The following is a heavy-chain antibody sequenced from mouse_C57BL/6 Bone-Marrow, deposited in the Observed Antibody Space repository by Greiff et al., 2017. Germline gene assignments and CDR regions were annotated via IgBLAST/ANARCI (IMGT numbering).Heavy chain of an antibody. CDR1: GYTFTSYW. CDR2: IHPSDSDT. CDR3: ATTVVPHWDFDV. D-gene: IGHD1-1*01. V-gene: IGHV1-74*01. J-gene: IGHJ1*03. Sequence: VQLQQPGAELVKPGASVKVSCKASGYTFTSYWMHWVKQRPGQGLEWIGRIHPSDSDTNYNQKFKGQATLTVDKSSRTAYMQLSSLTSEDSAVYYGATTVVPHWDFDVWGTGTTVTVSS.